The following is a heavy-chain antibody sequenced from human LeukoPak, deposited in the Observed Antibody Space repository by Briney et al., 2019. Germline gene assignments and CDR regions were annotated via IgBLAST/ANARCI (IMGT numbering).Heavy chain of an antibody. Sequence: ASVKLSLKASGYTFTSYDINLGRQAPGQGLEWMWWMNPNRGNTGYAQKFQGRVTITRNTSISTAYMELSSLRSEDTAVYYCARGVIQYCSGGSCYSDYYYMDVWGKGTTVTVSS. CDR1: GYTFTSYD. V-gene: IGHV1-8*03. CDR3: ARGVIQYCSGGSCYSDYYYMDV. D-gene: IGHD2-15*01. J-gene: IGHJ6*03. CDR2: MNPNRGNT.